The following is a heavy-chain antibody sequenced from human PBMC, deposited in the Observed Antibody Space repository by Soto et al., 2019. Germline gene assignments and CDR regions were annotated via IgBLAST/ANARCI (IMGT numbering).Heavy chain of an antibody. J-gene: IGHJ6*02. V-gene: IGHV3-43D*04. CDR3: AEDLSVAVAESGMDV. CDR1: GFTFDDYA. CDR2: ISWDGGST. D-gene: IGHD6-19*01. Sequence: PGWSLRLSCAASGFTFDDYAMHWVRQAPGKGLEWVSLISWDGGSTYYADSVKGRFTISRDNSKNSLYLQMNSLRAEDTALYYCAEDLSVAVAESGMDVWGQGTTVTVSS.